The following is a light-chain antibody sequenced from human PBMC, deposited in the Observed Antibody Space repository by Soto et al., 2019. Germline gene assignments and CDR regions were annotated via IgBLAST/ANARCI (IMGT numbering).Light chain of an antibody. Sequence: QSVLTQPPSVSGSPGQRVTISCTGSSTNIGAGYDVPWYQQLPGTAPKLIIYNNSNRPSGVPDRFSGSKSGNSASLAISGLQAEDEADYYCRSYDSSLSALVFGGGTQLTVL. J-gene: IGLJ2*01. CDR2: NNS. V-gene: IGLV1-40*01. CDR3: RSYDSSLSALV. CDR1: STNIGAGYD.